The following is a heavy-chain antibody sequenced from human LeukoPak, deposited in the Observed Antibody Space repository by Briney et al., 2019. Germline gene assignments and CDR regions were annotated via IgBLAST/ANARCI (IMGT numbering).Heavy chain of an antibody. CDR1: GFTINSYW. J-gene: IGHJ3*02. Sequence: GGSLRLSCVVSGFTINSYWMHWVRQAPGKGLIWVSRISGDGGTINYADSVQGRFTISKDNAENTLYLQMNNLSAEDTAIYYCARLLPSSSRAFDIWGQGTEVTASS. V-gene: IGHV3-74*01. CDR2: ISGDGGTI. D-gene: IGHD2-2*01. CDR3: ARLLPSSSRAFDI.